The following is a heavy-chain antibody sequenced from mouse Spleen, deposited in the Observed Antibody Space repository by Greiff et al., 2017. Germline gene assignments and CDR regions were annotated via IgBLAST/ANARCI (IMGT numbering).Heavy chain of an antibody. CDR2: INPYNGGT. Sequence: VQLQQSGPVLVKPGASVKMSCKASGYTFTDYYMNWVKQSHGKSLEWIGVINPYNGGTSYNQKFKGKATLTVDKSSSTAYMELNSLTSEDSAVYYCANYYGSSTGLYYYAMDYWGQGTSVTVSS. D-gene: IGHD1-1*01. CDR1: GYTFTDYY. CDR3: ANYYGSSTGLYYYAMDY. J-gene: IGHJ4*01. V-gene: IGHV1-19*01.